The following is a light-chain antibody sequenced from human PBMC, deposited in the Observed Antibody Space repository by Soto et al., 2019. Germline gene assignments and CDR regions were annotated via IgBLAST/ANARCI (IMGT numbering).Light chain of an antibody. CDR1: SSDVGGYNY. CDR3: SSYAGSISVV. Sequence: QSALTQPPSASGSPGQSVTISCTGTSSDVGGYNYVSWYQQHPVKAPKLMIYEVSKRPSGVPDRFSGSKSGNTASLTVSGLQDEAEADYYCSSYAGSISVVFGGGHKLTVL. J-gene: IGLJ2*01. V-gene: IGLV2-8*01. CDR2: EVS.